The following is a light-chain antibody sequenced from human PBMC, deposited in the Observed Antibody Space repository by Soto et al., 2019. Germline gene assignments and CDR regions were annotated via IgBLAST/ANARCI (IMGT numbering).Light chain of an antibody. J-gene: IGKJ1*01. V-gene: IGKV3-20*01. Sequence: EIGLTQSPGTLSLSPGERATLSCRASQIVSSNYLAWYQQKPGQAPRLLISNASRRATGIPDRFSGSGSATDFTLTIAGLEPEDFAMYYCQQYGSSLPWTFGQGTKVDI. CDR3: QQYGSSLPWT. CDR2: NAS. CDR1: QIVSSNY.